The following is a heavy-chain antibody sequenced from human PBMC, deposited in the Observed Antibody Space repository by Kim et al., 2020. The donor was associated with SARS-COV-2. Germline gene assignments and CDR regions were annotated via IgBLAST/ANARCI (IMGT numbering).Heavy chain of an antibody. CDR3: VKTGFGELLGSDY. Sequence: YSADSVEGRFTISRNNSKNTLYLQMNSLRAEDTAVYYCVKTGFGELLGSDYWGQGTLVTVSS. V-gene: IGHV3-23*01. J-gene: IGHJ4*02. D-gene: IGHD3-10*01.